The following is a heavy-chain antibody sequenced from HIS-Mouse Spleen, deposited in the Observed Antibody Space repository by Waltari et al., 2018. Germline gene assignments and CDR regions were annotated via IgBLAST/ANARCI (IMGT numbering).Heavy chain of an antibody. CDR2: IDWDDDK. Sequence: QVTLRESGPALVKPTQTLTLTCTFSWFSLSTSGMCVSWIPYPPGKALEWLARIDWDDDKYYSTSLKTRLTISRDTSKNQVVLTMTNMDPLDTATYYCARIAEGYTSGWYAFDYWGQGTLVTVSS. CDR3: ARIAEGYTSGWYAFDY. V-gene: IGHV2-70*15. J-gene: IGHJ4*02. D-gene: IGHD6-19*01. CDR1: WFSLSTSGMC.